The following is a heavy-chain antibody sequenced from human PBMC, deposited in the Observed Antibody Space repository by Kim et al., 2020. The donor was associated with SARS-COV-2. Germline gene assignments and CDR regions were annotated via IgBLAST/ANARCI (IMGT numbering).Heavy chain of an antibody. CDR2: INPNSGGT. J-gene: IGHJ6*02. CDR1: GYTFTGYY. V-gene: IGHV1-2*02. D-gene: IGHD4-4*01. CDR3: ARDTTVTRSYGMDV. Sequence: ASVKVSCKASGYTFTGYYMHWVRQAPGQGLEWMGWINPNSGGTNYAQKFQGRVTMTRDTSISTAYMELSRLRSDDTAVCYCARDTTVTRSYGMDVWGQGTTVTVSS.